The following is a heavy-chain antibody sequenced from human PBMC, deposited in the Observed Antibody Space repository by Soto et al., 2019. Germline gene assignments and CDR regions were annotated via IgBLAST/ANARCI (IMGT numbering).Heavy chain of an antibody. CDR3: AAPNSSSWCGEYYYYGMDV. J-gene: IGHJ6*02. D-gene: IGHD6-13*01. CDR1: GFTFTSSA. V-gene: IGHV1-58*01. CDR2: IVVGSGNT. Sequence: GASVKVSCKASGFTFTSSAVQWVRQARGQRLEWIGWIVVGSGNTNYAQKFQERVTITRDMSTSTAYMELSSLRSEDTAVYYCAAPNSSSWCGEYYYYGMDVWGQGTTVTVSS.